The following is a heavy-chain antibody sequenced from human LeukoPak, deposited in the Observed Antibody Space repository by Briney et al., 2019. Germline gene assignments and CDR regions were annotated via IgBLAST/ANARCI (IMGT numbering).Heavy chain of an antibody. CDR2: IYYSGST. V-gene: IGHV4-39*01. CDR1: GGSLSSSSYY. CDR3: ARRSWLRPYDY. D-gene: IGHD5-12*01. J-gene: IGHJ4*02. Sequence: SETLSLTCTVSGGSLSSSSYYWGWIRQPPGKGLEWIGSIYYSGSTYYNPSLKSRVTISVDTSKNQFSLKLSSVTAADTAVYYCARRSWLRPYDYWGQGTLVTVSS.